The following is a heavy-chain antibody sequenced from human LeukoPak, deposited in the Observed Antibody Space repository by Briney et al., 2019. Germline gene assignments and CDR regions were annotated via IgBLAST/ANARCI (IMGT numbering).Heavy chain of an antibody. Sequence: GGSLRLSCAASGFTFGSYAMTWVRQAPGKGLEWVANIKQDGSKKSYVDSVKGRSTISRDNAKNSLYLQMNSLRAEDTAIYYCTRVGYIDEGIDYWGQGTLVTVSS. V-gene: IGHV3-7*04. CDR3: TRVGYIDEGIDY. CDR2: IKQDGSKK. D-gene: IGHD5-24*01. CDR1: GFTFGSYA. J-gene: IGHJ4*02.